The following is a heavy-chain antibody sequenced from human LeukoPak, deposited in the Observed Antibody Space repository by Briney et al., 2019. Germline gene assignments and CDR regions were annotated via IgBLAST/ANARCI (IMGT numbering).Heavy chain of an antibody. V-gene: IGHV3-23*01. Sequence: GGSLRLSCAASGFTFSSYAMSWVRQAPGKGLEWVSAISGSGGSTYYADSVKGRFTISRDNSKNTLYLQMNSLRAEDTAVYYCARGRSRDYGLGYWGQGTLVTVSS. CDR1: GFTFSSYA. D-gene: IGHD4-17*01. J-gene: IGHJ4*02. CDR3: ARGRSRDYGLGY. CDR2: ISGSGGST.